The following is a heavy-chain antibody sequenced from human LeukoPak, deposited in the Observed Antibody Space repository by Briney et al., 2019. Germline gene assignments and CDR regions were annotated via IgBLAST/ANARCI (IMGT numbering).Heavy chain of an antibody. Sequence: PGGSLRLSCAASGFTFSSYSMNWVRQAPGKGLEWVSSISSSSSYIYYADSVKGRFTISRDNAKNSLYLQMNSLRAEDTAVYYCARFMVRGLISGTDYYMDVWGKGTTVTVSS. V-gene: IGHV3-21*01. CDR1: GFTFSSYS. CDR3: ARFMVRGLISGTDYYMDV. J-gene: IGHJ6*03. CDR2: ISSSSSYI. D-gene: IGHD3-10*01.